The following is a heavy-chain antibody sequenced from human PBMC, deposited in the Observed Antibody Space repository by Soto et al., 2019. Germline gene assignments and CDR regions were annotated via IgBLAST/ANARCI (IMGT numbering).Heavy chain of an antibody. V-gene: IGHV1-8*01. CDR2: MNPNSGNT. CDR3: ARAHVGNSWYYYYYGMDV. D-gene: IGHD6-13*01. Sequence: ASVKVSCKASGYTFTSYDINWVRQATGQGLEWMGWMNPNSGNTGYAQKFQGRVTMTRNTSISTAYMELSSLRSEDTAVYYCARAHVGNSWYYYYYGMDVWGQGTTVTVSS. J-gene: IGHJ6*02. CDR1: GYTFTSYD.